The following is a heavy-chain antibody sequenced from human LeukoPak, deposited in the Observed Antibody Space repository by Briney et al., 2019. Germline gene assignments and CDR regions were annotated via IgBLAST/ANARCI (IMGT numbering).Heavy chain of an antibody. CDR1: GFTFSSYA. CDR3: ARELGSGWFRGDAFGI. J-gene: IGHJ3*02. D-gene: IGHD6-19*01. V-gene: IGHV3-30-3*01. Sequence: GGSLRLSCAASGFTFSSYAMHWVRQAPGKGLEWVAVISYDGSNKYYADSVKGRFTISRDNAKNSLYLQMNSLRAEDTAVYYCARELGSGWFRGDAFGIWGQGTMVTVSS. CDR2: ISYDGSNK.